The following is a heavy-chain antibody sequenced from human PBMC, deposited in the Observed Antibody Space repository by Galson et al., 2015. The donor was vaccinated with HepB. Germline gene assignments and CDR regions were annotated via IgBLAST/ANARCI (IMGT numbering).Heavy chain of an antibody. Sequence: SVKVSCKASGYTFSSYSVTWVRQAPGQGLEWVGWISAYSGDANYAQKLQGRVTLTTDTSTNTAYMELRSLTSDDTAVYFCARGALVVTIGASQNNWFDPWGQGTLVTISS. CDR2: ISAYSGDA. CDR3: ARGALVVTIGASQNNWFDP. CDR1: GYTFSSYS. J-gene: IGHJ5*02. V-gene: IGHV1-18*01. D-gene: IGHD2-21*01.